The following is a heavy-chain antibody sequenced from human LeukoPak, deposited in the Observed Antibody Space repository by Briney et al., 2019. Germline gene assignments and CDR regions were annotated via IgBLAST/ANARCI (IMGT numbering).Heavy chain of an antibody. CDR1: GYMFTYYL. J-gene: IGHJ4*02. V-gene: IGHV5-51*01. Sequence: GESLKISCKCSGYMFTYYLLGLVRQTPGKGLEVMGIINPGDADTRYSPSFQGQVTISADNSITTPYQQWSRLRASVTAMYCCERYGSGSPDYWGQGTLVTVSS. D-gene: IGHD1-26*01. CDR2: INPGDADT. CDR3: ERYGSGSPDY.